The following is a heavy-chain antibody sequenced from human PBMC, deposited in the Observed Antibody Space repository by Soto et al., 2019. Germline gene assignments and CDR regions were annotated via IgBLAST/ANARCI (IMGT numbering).Heavy chain of an antibody. CDR3: ARQTLLRVDY. Sequence: SETLSLTCTVSGGSISSYYWSWIRQPPGKGLEWIGYIYYSGSTNYNPSLKSRVTISVDTSKNQFSLKLSSVTAADTAVYYCARQTLLRVDYWGQGTLVTVSS. CDR2: IYYSGST. J-gene: IGHJ4*02. CDR1: GGSISSYY. V-gene: IGHV4-59*08.